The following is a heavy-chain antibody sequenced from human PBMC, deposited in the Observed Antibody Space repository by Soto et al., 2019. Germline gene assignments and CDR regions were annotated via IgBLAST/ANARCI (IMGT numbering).Heavy chain of an antibody. D-gene: IGHD4-17*01. Sequence: EVQLLESGGDLVQPGGSLRLSCVASGFTFSSYTMTWVRQAPGKGLEWVSVSYSSGDSTYYADSVKGRFTISRDNSKNTRYLQMNSLRADDTAVYYCAKSPTMTTKVVDYWGQGTRVTVSS. CDR3: AKSPTMTTKVVDY. CDR1: GFTFSSYT. J-gene: IGHJ4*02. V-gene: IGHV3-23*01. CDR2: SYSSGDST.